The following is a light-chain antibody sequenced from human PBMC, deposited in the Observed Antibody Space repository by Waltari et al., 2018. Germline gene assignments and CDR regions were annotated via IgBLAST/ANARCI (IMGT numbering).Light chain of an antibody. CDR1: TGAVTSDYS. J-gene: IGLJ1*01. V-gene: IGLV7-43*01. Sequence: QTVVTQEPSLTVSPGGTVTLTCAYSTGAVTSDYSPNWFQQKPGQPPRALIYNTNNNHSWSPARFSGSLLGGKAALTLSGVQPEDEAEYYCLLYYGGTYVFGTGTRVTVL. CDR2: NTN. CDR3: LLYYGGTYV.